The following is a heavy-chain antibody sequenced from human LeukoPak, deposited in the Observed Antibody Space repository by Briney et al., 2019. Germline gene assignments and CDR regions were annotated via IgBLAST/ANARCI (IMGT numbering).Heavy chain of an antibody. CDR2: IYYSGST. Sequence: SETLSLTCTVSGGSISSGDYYWSWIRQPPGKGLEWIGYIYYSGSTYYNPSLKSRVTISVDTSKNQFSLKLSSVTAAGTAVYYCARDVRDGGVGPDIWGQGTMVTVSS. D-gene: IGHD2-8*02. CDR3: ARDVRDGGVGPDI. CDR1: GGSISSGDYY. V-gene: IGHV4-30-4*08. J-gene: IGHJ3*02.